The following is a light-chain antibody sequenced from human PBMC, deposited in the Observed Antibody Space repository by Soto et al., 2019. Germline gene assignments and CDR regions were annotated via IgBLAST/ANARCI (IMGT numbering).Light chain of an antibody. CDR3: SSYAGSNRV. CDR2: EVS. CDR1: SSDVGGYNY. Sequence: QSALTQPPSASGSPGQSVTISCTGTSSDVGGYNYVSWYQQYPGKAPKLMIYEVSKWPSGVPDRFSGSKSGNTASLTVSGLQAEDEADYYCSSYAGSNRVFGTGTKVTVL. J-gene: IGLJ1*01. V-gene: IGLV2-8*01.